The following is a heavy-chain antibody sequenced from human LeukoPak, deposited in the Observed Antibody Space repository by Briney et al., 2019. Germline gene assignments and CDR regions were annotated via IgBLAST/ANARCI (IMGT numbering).Heavy chain of an antibody. J-gene: IGHJ4*02. D-gene: IGHD3-22*01. CDR2: ISSSSSYI. V-gene: IGHV3-21*01. CDR1: GFTFSSYS. CDR3: ARSITIIVGSVGY. Sequence: GGSLRLSCAASGFTFSSYSMNWVRQAPGNGLEWVSSISSSSSYIYYADSVKGRFTISRDNAKNSLYLQMNSLRAEDTAVYYCARSITIIVGSVGYWGQGTLVTVSS.